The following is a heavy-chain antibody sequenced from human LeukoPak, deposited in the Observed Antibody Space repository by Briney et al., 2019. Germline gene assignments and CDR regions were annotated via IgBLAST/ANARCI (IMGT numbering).Heavy chain of an antibody. Sequence: PGGSLRLSCAASGFAFSSYSMNWVRQAPGKGLEWVSYISSGSGGLKYYADSVKGRFTISRDNAKNSLYLQINSLRVEDTAVYYCARDRGHYYGSGSYSQYWYFDLWGRGTLVTVSS. D-gene: IGHD3-10*01. J-gene: IGHJ2*01. V-gene: IGHV3-21*05. CDR3: ARDRGHYYGSGSYSQYWYFDL. CDR1: GFAFSSYS. CDR2: ISSGSGGL.